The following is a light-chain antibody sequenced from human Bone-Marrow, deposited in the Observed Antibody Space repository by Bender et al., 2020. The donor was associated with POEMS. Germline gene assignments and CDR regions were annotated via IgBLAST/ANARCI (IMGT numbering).Light chain of an antibody. V-gene: IGLV1-44*01. CDR1: GSNIGGYP. CDR2: TNN. J-gene: IGLJ2*01. Sequence: QSVLTQPPSVSGTPGQRVTISCSGSGSNIGGYPVNWYQQLPGTAPRLLIYTNNERPSGVSNRFSGSKSGNTASLAISGLLPEDEADYYCSSFTTSVTVVFGGGTRLTVL. CDR3: SSFTTSVTVV.